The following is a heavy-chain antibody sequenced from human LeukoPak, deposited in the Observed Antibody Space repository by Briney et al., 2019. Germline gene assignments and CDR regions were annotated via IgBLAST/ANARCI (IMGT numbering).Heavy chain of an antibody. CDR2: ISGSGGST. CDR3: ARCTTGRTFGSLREIKRSREIDY. Sequence: GGSLRLSCAASGFTFSSYGMSWVRQAPGKGLEWVSVISGSGGSTYYADSVKGRFTISRDSAKNSLYLQMNSLRVEDTAVYYCARCTTGRTFGSLREIKRSREIDYWGQGTLVTVSS. D-gene: IGHD1-1*01. V-gene: IGHV3-23*01. J-gene: IGHJ4*02. CDR1: GFTFSSYG.